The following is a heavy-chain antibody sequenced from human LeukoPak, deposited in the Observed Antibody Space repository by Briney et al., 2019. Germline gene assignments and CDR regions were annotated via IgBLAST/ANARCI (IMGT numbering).Heavy chain of an antibody. CDR2: FDPEDGEI. V-gene: IGHV1-24*01. CDR3: AADRGDYSGSYWTAFDI. D-gene: IGHD1-26*01. CDR1: EYTLTELS. J-gene: IGHJ3*02. Sequence: GASVKVSCKVSEYTLTELSMHWVRQAPGKGLEWLGGFDPEDGEIIYAQKFQGRVTMSEGTSTDTAYMELGSLRSDDTAVYYCAADRGDYSGSYWTAFDIWGQGTMVTVSS.